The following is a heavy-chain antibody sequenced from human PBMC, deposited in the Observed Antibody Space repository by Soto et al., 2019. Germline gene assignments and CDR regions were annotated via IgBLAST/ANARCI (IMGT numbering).Heavy chain of an antibody. D-gene: IGHD4-17*01. CDR3: AKIPAFYYGDYPGFDY. J-gene: IGHJ4*02. V-gene: IGHV3-23*01. CDR2: ISGSGGST. Sequence: PGGSLRLSCAASGFTFSSYAMSWVRQAPGKGLEWVSDISGSGGSTYYADSVKGRFTISRDNSKNTLYLQMNSLRAEDTAVYYCAKIPAFYYGDYPGFDYWGQGTLVTVSS. CDR1: GFTFSSYA.